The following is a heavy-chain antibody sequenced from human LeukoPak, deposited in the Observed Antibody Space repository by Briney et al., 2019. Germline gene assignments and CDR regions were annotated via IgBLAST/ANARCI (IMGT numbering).Heavy chain of an antibody. CDR1: GYTFTTSY. D-gene: IGHD6-13*01. CDR2: INPSDGGT. Sequence: ASVKVSCKASGYTFTTSYMHCVRQAPGQGLERMGIINPSDGGTSYARKFQGRVTMTRDTSTSTVYMELSSLRSEDTALYYCGREIASSSYFDYWGQGTLVTVSS. CDR3: GREIASSSYFDY. J-gene: IGHJ4*02. V-gene: IGHV1-46*01.